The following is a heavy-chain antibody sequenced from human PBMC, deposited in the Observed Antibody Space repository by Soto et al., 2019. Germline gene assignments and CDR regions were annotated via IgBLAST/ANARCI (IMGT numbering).Heavy chain of an antibody. CDR1: GFSLSSYW. V-gene: IGHV3-7*01. J-gene: IGHJ4*02. CDR2: MNQDGSES. Sequence: EVQLVESGGGLVQPGGSLRLSCAASGFSLSSYWMSWVRQAPGKGLEWVANMNQDGSESDYVGSVKGRFTFTRDNAKTSLYLQMNSLRAEDTAVYYCARLSTSAGRRDPASWGQGTLVTVSS. CDR3: ARLSTSAGRRDPAS.